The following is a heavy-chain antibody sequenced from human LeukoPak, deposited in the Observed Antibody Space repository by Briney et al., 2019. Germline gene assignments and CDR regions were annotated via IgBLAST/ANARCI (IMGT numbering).Heavy chain of an antibody. CDR3: ATATDSSGSDY. V-gene: IGHV1-18*01. J-gene: IGHJ4*02. Sequence: GASVKVSCKASGGTFSSYAISWVRQAPGQGLEWMGWISAYNGNTNYAQKLQGRVTMTTDTSTSTAYMELRSLRSDDTAVYYCATATDSSGSDYWGQGTLVTVSS. CDR1: GGTFSSYA. D-gene: IGHD3-22*01. CDR2: ISAYNGNT.